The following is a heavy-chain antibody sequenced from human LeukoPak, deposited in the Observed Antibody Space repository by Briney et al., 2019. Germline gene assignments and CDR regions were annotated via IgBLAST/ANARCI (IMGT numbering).Heavy chain of an antibody. V-gene: IGHV3-7*01. Sequence: GGSLRLSCADSGFTFSSYWMSGVRQAPGKGLEWVANIKQDGSEKYYVDSVKGRFTISRDNAKNSLYLQMNSLRAEDTAVYYCARDLRMGDCYDYWGQGTLVTVSS. CDR1: GFTFSSYW. D-gene: IGHD2-8*01. J-gene: IGHJ4*02. CDR3: ARDLRMGDCYDY. CDR2: IKQDGSEK.